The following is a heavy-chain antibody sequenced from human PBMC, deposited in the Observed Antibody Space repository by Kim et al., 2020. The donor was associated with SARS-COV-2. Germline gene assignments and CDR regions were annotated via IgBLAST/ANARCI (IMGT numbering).Heavy chain of an antibody. J-gene: IGHJ6*02. V-gene: IGHV1-8*01. CDR1: GYTFTSYD. D-gene: IGHD5-12*01. CDR2: MNPNSGNT. CDR3: ARGPLREIVATICGGPGSWYNYGMDV. Sequence: ASVKVSCKASGYTFTSYDINWVRQATGQGLEWMGWMNPNSGNTGYAQKFQGRVTMTRNTSISTAYMELSSLRSEDTAVYYCARGPLREIVATICGGPGSWYNYGMDVWGQRTTVTVSS.